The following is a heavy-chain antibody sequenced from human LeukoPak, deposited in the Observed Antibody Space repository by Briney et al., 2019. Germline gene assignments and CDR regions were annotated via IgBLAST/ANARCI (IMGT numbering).Heavy chain of an antibody. D-gene: IGHD2-21*02. V-gene: IGHV4-31*11. CDR2: ISNSGTT. Sequence: SQILSLTCAVSGDSVTSGGYYWTWIRHHPGKGLEWIGYISNSGTTSYNPSLKSRVSISVDTSDNQFSLRLTSVTAADTAVYYCARDVVVTSSPDAFDIWGQGTMVTVSS. CDR1: GDSVTSGGYY. J-gene: IGHJ3*02. CDR3: ARDVVVTSSPDAFDI.